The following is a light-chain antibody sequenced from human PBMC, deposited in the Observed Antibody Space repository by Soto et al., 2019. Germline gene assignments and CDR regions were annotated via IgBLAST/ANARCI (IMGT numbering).Light chain of an antibody. V-gene: IGKV3-15*01. CDR3: HQATSGLRT. CDR1: QNVATN. CDR2: GAS. Sequence: IVMTQSPVTLSMSPGDRATLSCRASQNVATNVAWYQQKPGQAPRLLIYGASIRATGVPARFSGSGSGTEFALTFHSLQSEDFAVFYCHQATSGLRTFGRGTRVEV. J-gene: IGKJ1*01.